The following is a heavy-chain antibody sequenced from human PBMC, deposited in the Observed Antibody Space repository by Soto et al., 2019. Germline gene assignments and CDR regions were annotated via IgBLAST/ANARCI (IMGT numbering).Heavy chain of an antibody. Sequence: PSETLSLTCAVSGGSFTINNWCTCARQPPGQGLEWIGEIYRTGSTNYNPSLKSRVTISLDKSENQFSLKVTSLTAADTAVYYCASRDPGTSVDYWGQGTLVTVSS. CDR3: ASRDPGTSVDY. CDR1: GGSFTINNW. D-gene: IGHD1-7*01. V-gene: IGHV4-4*02. J-gene: IGHJ4*02. CDR2: IYRTGST.